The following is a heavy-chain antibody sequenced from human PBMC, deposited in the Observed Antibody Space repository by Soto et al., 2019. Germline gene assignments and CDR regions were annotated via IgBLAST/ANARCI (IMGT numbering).Heavy chain of an antibody. D-gene: IGHD1-7*01. CDR3: VRGRGKSGTT. CDR1: GDTSRSYV. V-gene: IGHV1-69*06. Sequence: QVHLVQSEPEVKKPGSSVKVSCKTSGDTSRSYVVSWVRQAPGQGLEWMGGIVPLLGRANYAQNFQGRVTITADTSTPTAYMELTSLRSEDTAVYYCVRGRGKSGTTWGQGTLVTVSS. J-gene: IGHJ5*02. CDR2: IVPLLGRA.